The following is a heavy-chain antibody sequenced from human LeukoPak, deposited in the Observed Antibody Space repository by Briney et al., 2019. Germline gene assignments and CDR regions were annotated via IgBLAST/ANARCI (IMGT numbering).Heavy chain of an antibody. CDR3: ARRDSSIKHFDY. CDR2: IYPGDSDT. Sequence: GASLNTSYTGSGYSITSYWTGCVRQMPRKGLEWMGFIYPGDSDTRYSPSFQGQVTISGDKSISTAYVQWSRLKASDTAMYYCARRDSSIKHFDYWGQGTLVAVSS. D-gene: IGHD6-13*01. J-gene: IGHJ4*02. CDR1: GYSITSYW. V-gene: IGHV5-51*01.